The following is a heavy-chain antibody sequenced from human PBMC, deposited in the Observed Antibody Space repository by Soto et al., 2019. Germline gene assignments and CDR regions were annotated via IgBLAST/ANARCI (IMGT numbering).Heavy chain of an antibody. V-gene: IGHV1-8*01. CDR2: MNPNSGNT. J-gene: IGHJ6*02. CDR3: ARGDPAGYYYYYGMDV. D-gene: IGHD3-10*01. Sequence: QVQLVQSGAEVKKPGASVKVSCKASGYTFTSYDINWVRQATGQGLEWMGWMNPNSGNTGYAQKFQGRVTMTRNTSLSTAYMELSSLRSEDTAVYYCARGDPAGYYYYYGMDVCGQGTTVTVSS. CDR1: GYTFTSYD.